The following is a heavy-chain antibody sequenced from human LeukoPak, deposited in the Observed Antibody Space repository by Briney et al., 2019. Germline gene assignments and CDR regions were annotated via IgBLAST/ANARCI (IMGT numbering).Heavy chain of an antibody. CDR2: IYYSGST. D-gene: IGHD1-26*01. CDR3: ARGSYSGHSIDY. J-gene: IGHJ4*02. Sequence: SETLSLTCTVSGGSVSSGSYYWSWIRQPPGKGLEWIGYIYYSGSTNYNPSLKSRVTISVDTSKNQFSLKLSSVTAADTAVYYCARGSYSGHSIDYWGQGTLVTVSS. V-gene: IGHV4-61*01. CDR1: GGSVSSGSYY.